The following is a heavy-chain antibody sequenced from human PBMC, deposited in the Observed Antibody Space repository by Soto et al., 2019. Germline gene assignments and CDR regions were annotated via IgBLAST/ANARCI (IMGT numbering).Heavy chain of an antibody. V-gene: IGHV1-2*02. J-gene: IGHJ4*02. CDR1: GYTFTGYY. D-gene: IGHD1-26*01. CDR2: INPNSGGT. Sequence: QVQLVQSGAEVKKPGASVKVSCKASGYTFTGYYMHWVRQAPGQGLEWMGWINPNSGGTNYAQKFQGRVTMTRDTSISTAYMELSRLRSDDTAVYYCATTPGGATTEQRFDYWGQGTLVTVSS. CDR3: ATTPGGATTEQRFDY.